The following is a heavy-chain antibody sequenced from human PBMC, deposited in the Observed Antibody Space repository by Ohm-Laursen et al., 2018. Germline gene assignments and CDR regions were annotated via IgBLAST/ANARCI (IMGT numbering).Heavy chain of an antibody. CDR1: GGSISSYY. Sequence: SETLSLTCTVSGGSISSYYWSWIRRPPGKGLEWIGHISYTGYTSYKSSLKSRVTISLDTSRKHFSLRLTSLAAADTAVYYCARGSNEYGGLYFPHWGQGTLVTVSS. CDR3: ARGSNEYGGLYFPH. J-gene: IGHJ1*01. V-gene: IGHV4-59*01. CDR2: ISYTGYT. D-gene: IGHD4-23*01.